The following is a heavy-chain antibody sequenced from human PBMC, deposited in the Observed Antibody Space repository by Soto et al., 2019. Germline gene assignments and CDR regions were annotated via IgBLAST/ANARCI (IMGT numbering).Heavy chain of an antibody. J-gene: IGHJ4*02. CDR2: ISGSGGST. CDR3: AKGRSSSRPLHDY. Sequence: EVQLLESGGGLVQPGGSLRLSCAASGFTFSSYAMSWVRQAPGKGLEWVSAISGSGGSTYYADSVKGRFTISRDNSKNTLYLKMNNLRAEDTAVYYCAKGRSSSRPLHDYWGQGTLVTVSS. D-gene: IGHD6-13*01. CDR1: GFTFSSYA. V-gene: IGHV3-23*01.